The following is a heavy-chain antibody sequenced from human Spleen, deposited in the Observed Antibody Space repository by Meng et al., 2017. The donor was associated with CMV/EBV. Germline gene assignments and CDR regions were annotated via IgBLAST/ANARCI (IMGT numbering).Heavy chain of an antibody. V-gene: IGHV1-18*03. CDR2: ISPYNGKT. J-gene: IGHJ4*02. CDR1: GYTFINYD. CDR3: ARENPRWLAVDY. D-gene: IGHD6-19*01. Sequence: ASVKVSCKASGYTFINYDISWVRQAPGQGLEWMGWISPYNGKTNYAQNLQGRLTMTTDTSTSTAYMELRSLRSDDMAVYYCARENPRWLAVDYWGQGTLVTVS.